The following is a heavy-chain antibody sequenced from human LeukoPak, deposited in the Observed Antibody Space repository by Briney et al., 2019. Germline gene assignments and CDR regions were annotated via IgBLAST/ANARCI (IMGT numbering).Heavy chain of an antibody. CDR3: AKASGSFHFYYYGMDV. Sequence: RGSLRLSCVGSGFSFSSYWMNWVRQAPGKGLEWVANIKQDGSDKYYVDSVKGRFTISRDNAKNSMYLQVNSLRAEDAAVYYCAKASGSFHFYYYGMDVWGQGTTVTVSS. V-gene: IGHV3-7*01. CDR1: GFSFSSYW. D-gene: IGHD1-26*01. J-gene: IGHJ6*02. CDR2: IKQDGSDK.